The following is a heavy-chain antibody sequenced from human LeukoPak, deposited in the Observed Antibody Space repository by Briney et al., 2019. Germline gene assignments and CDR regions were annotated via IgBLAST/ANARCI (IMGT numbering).Heavy chain of an antibody. CDR2: INHSGST. D-gene: IGHD3-10*01. CDR3: AGHQYYCGSGSYYRAWFDL. J-gene: IGHJ5*02. V-gene: IGHV4-34*01. Sequence: SETLSLTCAVYGGSFSGYYWSWIRHPPGKGLEWIGEINHSGSTNYNPSLKSRVTISVDTSKNQFSLKLSSVTAADTAAYYCAGHQYYCGSGSYYRAWFDLWGQGTLVTVSS. CDR1: GGSFSGYY.